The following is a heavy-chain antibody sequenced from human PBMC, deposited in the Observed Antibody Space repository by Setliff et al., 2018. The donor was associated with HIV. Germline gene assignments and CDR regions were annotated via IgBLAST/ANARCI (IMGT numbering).Heavy chain of an antibody. CDR1: GFTFSSYS. Sequence: GGSLRLSCAASGFTFSSYSMNWVRQAPGKGLEWVSSISSSSSYIYYADSVKGRFTISRDNAKNSLYMQMNSLRAEDTALYYCVRGHLDYYGMDVWGQGTTVTVSS. CDR2: ISSSSSYI. J-gene: IGHJ6*02. CDR3: VRGHLDYYGMDV. V-gene: IGHV3-21*04.